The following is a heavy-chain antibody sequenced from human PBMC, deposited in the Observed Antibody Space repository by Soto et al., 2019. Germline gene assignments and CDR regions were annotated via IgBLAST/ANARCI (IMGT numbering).Heavy chain of an antibody. CDR3: ARGPNCRGDCYRHFAF. CDR1: GGSISSGGYY. D-gene: IGHD2-21*02. V-gene: IGHV4-31*03. J-gene: IGHJ4*02. Sequence: SETLSLTCTVSGGSISSGGYYWSWIRQHPGKGLEWIGYIYYSGTTYYNPSLKSRLSMSVDTSKNQFSLDLNSMTAADAAVYYCARGPNCRGDCYRHFAFWGRGTLVTGSS. CDR2: IYYSGTT.